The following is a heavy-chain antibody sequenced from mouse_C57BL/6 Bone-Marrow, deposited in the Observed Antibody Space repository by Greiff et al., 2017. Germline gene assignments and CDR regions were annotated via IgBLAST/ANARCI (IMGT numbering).Heavy chain of an antibody. Sequence: VQLQQSGPVLVKPGASVKMSCKASGYTFTDYYMNWVKQSHGKSLEWIGVINPYNGGTSYNQKFEGKATLTVDKSSSTAYMELNSLTSEDSAVYYCARGLYYYGSSYNYWGQGTTLTVSP. D-gene: IGHD1-1*01. CDR2: INPYNGGT. V-gene: IGHV1-19*01. CDR1: GYTFTDYY. CDR3: ARGLYYYGSSYNY. J-gene: IGHJ2*01.